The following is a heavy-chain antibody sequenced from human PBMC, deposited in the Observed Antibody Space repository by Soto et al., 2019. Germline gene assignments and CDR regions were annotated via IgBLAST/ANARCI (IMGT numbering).Heavy chain of an antibody. V-gene: IGHV3-53*01. CDR2: IYSGGYT. CDR1: GFTVSNNY. CDR3: EAHTGGGGY. J-gene: IGHJ1*01. D-gene: IGHD3-10*01. Sequence: EVQLVESGGGLIQPGGSLRLSCAVSGFTVSNNYMSWVRQAPGKGLEGVSVIYSGGYTAYGDSVKGRFTISRDNSKNTIYPQMKGLGACDTAFYYREAHTGGGGYWGQGTLVTVSS.